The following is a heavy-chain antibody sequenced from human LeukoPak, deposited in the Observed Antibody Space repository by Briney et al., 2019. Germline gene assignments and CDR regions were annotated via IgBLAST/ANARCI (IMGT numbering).Heavy chain of an antibody. J-gene: IGHJ3*02. CDR1: GFTFSSYA. V-gene: IGHV3-21*01. CDR3: ARDYDFWSGPKSVAFDI. Sequence: GGSLRLSCAASGFTFSSYAMSWIRQAPGKGLEWVSSISSSSSYIYYTHSVKGRFTIPRDNAKNSLYLQMNSLRAEDTAVYYCARDYDFWSGPKSVAFDIWGQGIMVTVSS. D-gene: IGHD3-3*01. CDR2: ISSSSSYI.